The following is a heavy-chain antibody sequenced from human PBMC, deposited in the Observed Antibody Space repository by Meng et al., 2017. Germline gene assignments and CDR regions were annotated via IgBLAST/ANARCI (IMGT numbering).Heavy chain of an antibody. V-gene: IGHV3-9*01. CDR2: ISWNSGSI. CDR1: GFTVSSNY. D-gene: IGHD3-3*01. J-gene: IGHJ3*02. Sequence: SLKISCAASGFTVSSNYMSWVRQAPGKGLEWVSGISWNSGSIGYADSVKGRFTISRDNAKNSLYLQMNSLRAEDTALYYCAKAYYDFMNFSAFDIWGQGTMVTVSS. CDR3: AKAYYDFMNFSAFDI.